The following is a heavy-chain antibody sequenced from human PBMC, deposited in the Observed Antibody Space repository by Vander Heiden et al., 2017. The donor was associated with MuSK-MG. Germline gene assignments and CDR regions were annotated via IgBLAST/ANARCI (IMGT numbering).Heavy chain of an antibody. D-gene: IGHD6-13*01. V-gene: IGHV3-13*01. Sequence: EVQLVESGGGLVQPGGSLRLSCAASGFTFSSYDMHWVRQATGKGLEWVSAIGTAGDTYYPGSVKGRLTISRENAKNSLYLQMNSLRAGDTAVYYCARATYSSSWYDMDVWGKGTTVTVSS. CDR2: IGTAGDT. CDR3: ARATYSSSWYDMDV. J-gene: IGHJ6*03. CDR1: GFTFSSYD.